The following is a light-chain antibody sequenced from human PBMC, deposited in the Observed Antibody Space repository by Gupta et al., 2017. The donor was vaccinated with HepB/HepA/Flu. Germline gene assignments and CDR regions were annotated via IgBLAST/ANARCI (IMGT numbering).Light chain of an antibody. J-gene: IGLJ3*02. CDR3: SSWDNSRNGWV. CDR2: RND. V-gene: IGLV10-54*01. Sequence: QAGLAQPPSVSTALRQTATLTCTGTSDNVGHQGVAWLQQHQGHPPKLLSYRNDNRPSGVSERFFASRSGNTASLTISVLQSEDEADYYCSSWDNSRNGWVFGGGTKLTVL. CDR1: SDNVGHQG.